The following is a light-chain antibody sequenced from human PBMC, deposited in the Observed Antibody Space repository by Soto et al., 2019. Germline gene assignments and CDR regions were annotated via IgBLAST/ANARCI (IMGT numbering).Light chain of an antibody. CDR3: QQRSNWQIT. Sequence: EIVITQSPATLSVSPGERATLSCRASQSVSSNLAWYQQKPGQTPRLLIYDASNRATGIPARFSGSGSGTDFTLTISSLEPEDFAVYYCQQRSNWQITFGQGARLE. V-gene: IGKV3-11*01. J-gene: IGKJ5*01. CDR2: DAS. CDR1: QSVSSN.